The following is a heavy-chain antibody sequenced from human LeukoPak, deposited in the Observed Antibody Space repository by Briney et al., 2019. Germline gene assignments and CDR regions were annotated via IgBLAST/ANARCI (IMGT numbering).Heavy chain of an antibody. CDR3: ASSDCTNGVCFHDY. J-gene: IGHJ4*02. D-gene: IGHD2-8*01. Sequence: ASVKVSCTASGYTFTSYDINWVRQATGQGLEWMGWMNPNSGNTGYAQKFQGRVTMTRNTSISTAYMELSSLRSEDTAVYYCASSDCTNGVCFHDYWGQGTLVTVSS. CDR1: GYTFTSYD. CDR2: MNPNSGNT. V-gene: IGHV1-8*01.